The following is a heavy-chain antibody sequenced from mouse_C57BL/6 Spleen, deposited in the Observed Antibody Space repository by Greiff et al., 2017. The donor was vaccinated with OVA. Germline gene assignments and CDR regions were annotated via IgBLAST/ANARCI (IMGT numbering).Heavy chain of an antibody. Sequence: QVQLQPPWAELVKPGASVKLSCKASGYTFTSYWMQWVKQRPGQGLEWIGEIDPSDSYTNYNQKFKGKATLTVDTSSSTAYMQLSSLTSEDSAVYYCARKGDYDSYFDYWGQGTTLTVSS. D-gene: IGHD2-4*01. CDR3: ARKGDYDSYFDY. V-gene: IGHV1-50*01. J-gene: IGHJ2*01. CDR2: IDPSDSYT. CDR1: GYTFTSYW.